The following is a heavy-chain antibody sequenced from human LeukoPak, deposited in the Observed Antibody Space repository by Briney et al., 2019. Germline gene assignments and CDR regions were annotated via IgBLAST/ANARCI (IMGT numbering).Heavy chain of an antibody. J-gene: IGHJ4*02. CDR2: IYPGDSDT. V-gene: IGHV5-51*01. CDR1: GYSFTSYW. Sequence: GEPLKISCKCSGYSFTSYWIGWVRQMPGKGLEGMGIIYPGDSDTRDSPSFQGQVTISADKSISTAYLQWSSLKASDTAMYYCGVGARLGYFDYWGQGTLVTVSS. CDR3: GVGARLGYFDY. D-gene: IGHD1-26*01.